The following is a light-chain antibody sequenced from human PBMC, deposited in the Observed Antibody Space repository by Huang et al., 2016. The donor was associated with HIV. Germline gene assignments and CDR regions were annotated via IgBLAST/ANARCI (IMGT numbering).Light chain of an antibody. J-gene: IGKJ4*01. CDR1: QGMGTD. V-gene: IGKV1-39*01. CDR2: VAS. Sequence: DIQMTQSPSSLSAFVGDRVTIACRASQGMGTDLNWYQKKTGKAPRLLIHVASSLQSGVPSRFSGSGSGTEFTLTISSLQPEDFATYYCQQSYSSLGLTFGGGTKVEIK. CDR3: QQSYSSLGLT.